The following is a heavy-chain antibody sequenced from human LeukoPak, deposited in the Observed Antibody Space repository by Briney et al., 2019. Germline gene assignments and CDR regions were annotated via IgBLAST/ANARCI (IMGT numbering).Heavy chain of an antibody. D-gene: IGHD4-17*01. V-gene: IGHV3-23*01. CDR1: GFTFSSYA. Sequence: GGSLRLSCAASGFTFSSYATSWVRQAPGKGLEWVSAISGSGGSTYYADSVKGRFTISRDNSKNTLYLQMNSLRAEDTAVYYCAKDLAGHDYGDYGYFDYWGQGTLVTVSS. CDR2: ISGSGGST. J-gene: IGHJ4*02. CDR3: AKDLAGHDYGDYGYFDY.